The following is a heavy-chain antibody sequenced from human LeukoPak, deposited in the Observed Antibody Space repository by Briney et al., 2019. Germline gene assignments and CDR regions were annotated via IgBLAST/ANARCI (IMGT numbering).Heavy chain of an antibody. CDR1: GFTFSSYG. J-gene: IGHJ6*03. CDR2: ISSSSSTI. Sequence: GGSLRLSCAASGFTFSSYGMTWVRQAPGKGLEWVSYISSSSSTIYYADSVKGRFTISRDNAKNSLYLQMNSLRAEDTAVYYCARRSVAALYYYYYYYMDVWGKGTTVTISS. CDR3: ARRSVAALYYYYYYYMDV. D-gene: IGHD2-15*01. V-gene: IGHV3-48*01.